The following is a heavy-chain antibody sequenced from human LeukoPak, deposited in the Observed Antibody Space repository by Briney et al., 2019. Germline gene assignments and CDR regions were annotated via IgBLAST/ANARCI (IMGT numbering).Heavy chain of an antibody. V-gene: IGHV4-31*03. J-gene: IGHJ4*02. Sequence: SETLSLTCTVSGGPISSGGYYWSWLRQHPGKGLEWIGYIYYSGSTYYNPSLKSRVTISVDASKNQFSLKLSSVTAADTAVYYCARDQAARGLGSPWGQGTLVTVSS. CDR2: IYYSGST. CDR1: GGPISSGGYY. CDR3: ARDQAARGLGSP. D-gene: IGHD6-6*01.